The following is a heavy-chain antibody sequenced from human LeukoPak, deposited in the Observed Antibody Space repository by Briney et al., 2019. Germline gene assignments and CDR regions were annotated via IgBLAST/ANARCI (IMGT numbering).Heavy chain of an antibody. J-gene: IGHJ5*01. Sequence: PGGSLRLSCAVSGFTFSSYEMNWVRQAPGRGLEWVSYISSSGSTIHYADSVKGRFTISRDNAKNSLYLQMNSMRGDDTAVYYCAMGYSYGYDSWGQGTLVTVSS. CDR3: AMGYSYGYDS. V-gene: IGHV3-48*03. CDR2: ISSSGSTI. D-gene: IGHD5-18*01. CDR1: GFTFSSYE.